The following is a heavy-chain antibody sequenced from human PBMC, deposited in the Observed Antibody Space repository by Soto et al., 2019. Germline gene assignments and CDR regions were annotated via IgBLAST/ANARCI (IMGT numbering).Heavy chain of an antibody. Sequence: PGESLKISCNASGYSFTTYWIAWVRQMPGKGLEWMGIINPGDSDIRYSPSFQGQVTISADNSISTAYLQWSSLKASDTAMYYCERHEKFYYYYYGMDAWGQGTAVTVSS. J-gene: IGHJ6*02. CDR3: ERHEKFYYYYYGMDA. CDR1: GYSFTTYW. V-gene: IGHV5-51*01. CDR2: INPGDSDI.